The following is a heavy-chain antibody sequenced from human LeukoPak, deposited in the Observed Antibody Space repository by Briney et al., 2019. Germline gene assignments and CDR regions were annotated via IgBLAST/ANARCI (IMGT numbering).Heavy chain of an antibody. CDR3: ASYNYYDSSGYYGRVY. V-gene: IGHV3-7*01. D-gene: IGHD3-22*01. J-gene: IGHJ4*02. CDR2: IKQDGSEK. Sequence: GGSLRLSCAASGFTFSNYWMTWVRQAPGKGLEWVANIKQDGSEKYYVDSVKGRFTISRDNAKNSLYLQMNSLRAEDTAVYYCASYNYYDSSGYYGRVYWGQGTLVTVSS. CDR1: GFTFSNYW.